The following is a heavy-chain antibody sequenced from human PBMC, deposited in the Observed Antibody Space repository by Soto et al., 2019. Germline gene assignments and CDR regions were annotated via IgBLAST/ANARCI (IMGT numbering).Heavy chain of an antibody. J-gene: IGHJ4*02. V-gene: IGHV3-33*01. D-gene: IGHD2-21*02. CDR1: GFTFSSYG. CDR2: IWYDGSNK. CDR3: ARDYCGGDCYGFDY. Sequence: QVQLVESGGGVVQPGRSLRLSCAASGFTFSSYGMHWVRQAPGKGLEWVAVIWYDGSNKYYADSVKGRFTISRDNSKNTLYLQMNSLRAEDTAVYYCARDYCGGDCYGFDYWGQGTLVTVSS.